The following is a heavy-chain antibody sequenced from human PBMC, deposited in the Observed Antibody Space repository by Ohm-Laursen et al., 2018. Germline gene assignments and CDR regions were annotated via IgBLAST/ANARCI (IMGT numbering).Heavy chain of an antibody. CDR1: GRTISSYY. CDR3: ARGPRGYSYGCDY. J-gene: IGHJ4*02. Sequence: SQSLSLTCTVSGRTISSYYWSWIRQPPGKGLEWIGYIYYSGSTNYNPSLKSRVTISVDTSKNQFSLKLSSVTAADTAVYYCARGPRGYSYGCDYWGQGTLVTVSS. CDR2: IYYSGST. D-gene: IGHD5-18*01. V-gene: IGHV4-59*01.